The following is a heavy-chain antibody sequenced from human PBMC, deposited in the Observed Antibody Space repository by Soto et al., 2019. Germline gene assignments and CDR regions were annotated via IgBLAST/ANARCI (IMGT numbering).Heavy chain of an antibody. D-gene: IGHD6-6*01. J-gene: IGHJ3*02. V-gene: IGHV3-23*01. CDR3: AKEMTSIAARLDSFDI. Sequence: GGSLRLSCAASGFTFSSYAMSWVRQAPGKGLEWVSAISGSGDSTYYADSVKGRFTISRDNSKNTLYLQMNSLRAEDTAVYYCAKEMTSIAARLDSFDIWCQATMVTVS. CDR1: GFTFSSYA. CDR2: ISGSGDST.